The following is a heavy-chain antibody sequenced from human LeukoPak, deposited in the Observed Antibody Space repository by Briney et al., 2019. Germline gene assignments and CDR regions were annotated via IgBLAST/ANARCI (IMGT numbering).Heavy chain of an antibody. V-gene: IGHV4-59*01. J-gene: IGHJ4*02. D-gene: IGHD1-26*01. CDR1: GGSISSYY. Sequence: KPSETLSLTCTVSGGSISSYYWSWIRQPPGKGLEWIGYIYYSGSTNYNPSLKSRVTISVDTSKNQFSLKLSSVTAAGTAVYYCARASGSYFNWGQGTLVTVSS. CDR2: IYYSGST. CDR3: ARASGSYFN.